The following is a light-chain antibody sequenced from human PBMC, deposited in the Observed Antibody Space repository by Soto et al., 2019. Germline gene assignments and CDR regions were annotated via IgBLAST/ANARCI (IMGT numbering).Light chain of an antibody. CDR3: QSYDSSLSAVV. CDR2: GNT. J-gene: IGLJ2*01. CDR1: NSNIGAGYD. Sequence: QSVLTQPPSVSGAPGQRVTISCTGSNSNIGAGYDVHWYQHLPGTAPKLLMYGNTNRPSGVPDRFSGSKSGTSASLAITGLQAEDEADYYCQSYDSSLSAVVFGGGTKLTVL. V-gene: IGLV1-40*01.